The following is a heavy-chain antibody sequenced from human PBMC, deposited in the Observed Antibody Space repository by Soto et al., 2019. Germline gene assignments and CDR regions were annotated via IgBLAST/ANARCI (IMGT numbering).Heavy chain of an antibody. J-gene: IGHJ4*02. CDR2: IYHSGST. CDR3: ARARIQLWFGYFDY. CDR1: GGSISSSNW. D-gene: IGHD5-18*01. V-gene: IGHV4-4*02. Sequence: WETLSLTCAVSGGSISSSNWWSWVRQPPGKGLEWIGEIYHSGSTNYNPSLKSRVTISVDKSKNQFSLKLSSVTAADTAVYYCARARIQLWFGYFDYWGQGTLVTVSS.